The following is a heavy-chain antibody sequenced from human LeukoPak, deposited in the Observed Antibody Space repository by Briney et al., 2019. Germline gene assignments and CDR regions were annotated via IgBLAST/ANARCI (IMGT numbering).Heavy chain of an antibody. V-gene: IGHV3-48*01. J-gene: IGHJ3*02. CDR3: ARIRDLYSSGLFDAFDI. Sequence: PGGSLRLSCVGSGFTFSSYSMNWVRQAPGKGLEWVSYISGTSNTIYYDDSVKGRFTVSRDNAKNSLYLQMNSLRAEDTAVYYCARIRDLYSSGLFDAFDIWGQGTMVTVSS. D-gene: IGHD6-19*01. CDR2: ISGTSNTI. CDR1: GFTFSSYS.